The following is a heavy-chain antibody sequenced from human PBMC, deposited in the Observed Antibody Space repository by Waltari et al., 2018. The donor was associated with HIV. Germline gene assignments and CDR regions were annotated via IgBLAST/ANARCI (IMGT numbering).Heavy chain of an antibody. Sequence: QVQLQQWGTRLLKPSETLSLTCAVYVESFRAVHWTWIRQSPGQGLEWIGDINHSGVTNYNPSLKSRVAISADASKNQFSLSLSSVTAADTAVYYCARRDDGLRFNYNGNWFDPWGQGTLVTVS. V-gene: IGHV4-34*01. D-gene: IGHD1-1*01. CDR3: ARRDDGLRFNYNGNWFDP. CDR1: VESFRAVH. CDR2: INHSGVT. J-gene: IGHJ5*02.